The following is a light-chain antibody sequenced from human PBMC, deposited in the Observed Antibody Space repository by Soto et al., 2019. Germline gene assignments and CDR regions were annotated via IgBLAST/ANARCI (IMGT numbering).Light chain of an antibody. J-gene: IGKJ5*01. CDR2: LAS. CDR3: MQPLDIPVT. CDR1: QSLLHTNAYHY. Sequence: ETLLTQLPLSLSVTPGEPASISCRSSQSLLHTNAYHYLDWYLQKPGQSPQLLIYLASYRASGVPDRFSGSGSGTEFTLRISRVEAEDVGVYYCMQPLDIPVTFGQGTRLEIK. V-gene: IGKV2-28*01.